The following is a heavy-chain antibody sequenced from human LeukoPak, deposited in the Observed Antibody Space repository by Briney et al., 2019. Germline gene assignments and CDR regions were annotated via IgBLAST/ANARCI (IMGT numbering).Heavy chain of an antibody. Sequence: GTSLRLSCESSGFTFSHFCMHWVRQAPGKGLEWVAVIWSDATNQYCGDSVKGRFTISRDNFKKTVSLQMDSLRAEDTAVYYAKDAQTGCDYGNSPEHWGQGSLVTVSS. D-gene: IGHD4-11*01. CDR3: KDAQTGCDYGNSPEH. J-gene: IGHJ4*02. CDR2: IWSDATNQ. CDR1: GFTFSHFC. V-gene: IGHV3-33*06.